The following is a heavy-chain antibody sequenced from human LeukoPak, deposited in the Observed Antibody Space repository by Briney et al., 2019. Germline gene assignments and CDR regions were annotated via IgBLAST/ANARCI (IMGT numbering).Heavy chain of an antibody. CDR2: ISYDGSNK. Sequence: QSGGSLRLSCAASGFTFSSYGIHWVRQAPGKGLEWVALISYDGSNKYYADSVKGRFTISRDNSKNTLYLQVNSLRAEDTAVYYCAKEGGRWLQGNDYWGQGTLVTVSS. CDR1: GFTFSSYG. J-gene: IGHJ4*02. CDR3: AKEGGRWLQGNDY. D-gene: IGHD5-24*01. V-gene: IGHV3-30*18.